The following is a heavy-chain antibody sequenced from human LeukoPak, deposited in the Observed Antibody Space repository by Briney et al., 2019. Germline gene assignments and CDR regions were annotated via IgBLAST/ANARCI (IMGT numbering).Heavy chain of an antibody. CDR2: ISAYNGNT. J-gene: IGHJ4*02. CDR1: GYTFTGYY. CDR3: AREKGYYDSSGYYYDY. D-gene: IGHD3-22*01. Sequence: GASVKVSCKASGYTFTGYYMHWVRQAPGQGLEWMGWISAYNGNTNYAQKLQGRVTMTTDTSTSTAYMELRSLRSDDTAVYYCAREKGYYDSSGYYYDYWGQGTLVTVSS. V-gene: IGHV1-18*04.